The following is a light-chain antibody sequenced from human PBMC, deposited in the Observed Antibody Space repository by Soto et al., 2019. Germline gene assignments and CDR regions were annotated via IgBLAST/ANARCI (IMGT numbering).Light chain of an antibody. V-gene: IGKV1-9*01. CDR2: AAS. Sequence: IQLTQSPSSLSASVGDRVTITCRASQGISGYLAWYQQKPGNAPKLLIYAASTLQSGVPSRFSGSGSGTDFTLTISSMQPEDFATYSCQQLHTYPLTFGPGTKVDIK. J-gene: IGKJ3*01. CDR3: QQLHTYPLT. CDR1: QGISGY.